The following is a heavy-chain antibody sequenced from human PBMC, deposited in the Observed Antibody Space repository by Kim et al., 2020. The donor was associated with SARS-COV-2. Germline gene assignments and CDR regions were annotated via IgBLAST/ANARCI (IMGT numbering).Heavy chain of an antibody. V-gene: IGHV4-59*01. CDR3: ARDRRSWHGGKLYNWFDP. J-gene: IGHJ5*02. CDR1: GGSISSYY. D-gene: IGHD2-15*01. CDR2: IYYSGST. Sequence: SETLSLTCTVSGGSISSYYWSWIRQPPGKGLEWIGYIYYSGSTNYNPSLKSRVTISVDTSKNQFSLKLSSVTAADTAVYYCARDRRSWHGGKLYNWFDPWGQGTLVTVSS.